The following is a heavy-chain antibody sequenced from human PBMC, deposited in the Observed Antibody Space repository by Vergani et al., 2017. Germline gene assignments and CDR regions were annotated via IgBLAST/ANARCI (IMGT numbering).Heavy chain of an antibody. J-gene: IGHJ6*02. V-gene: IGHV5-10-1*01. CDR3: ASALGAKWYYYGMDV. D-gene: IGHD1-26*01. CDR2: IDPSDSYT. CDR1: GYSFTSYW. Sequence: EVQLVQSGAEVKKPGESLRISCKGSGYSFTSYWISWVRQMPGKGLEWMGRIDPSDSYTNYSPSFQGHVTISADKSISTAYLQWSSLKASDTATYYCASALGAKWYYYGMDVWGQGTTVTVSS.